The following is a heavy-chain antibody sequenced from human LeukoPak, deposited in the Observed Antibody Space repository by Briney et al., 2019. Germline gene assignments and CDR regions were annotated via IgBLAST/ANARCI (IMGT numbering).Heavy chain of an antibody. Sequence: SETLSLTCTVSGGSISSYYWSWIRQPPGKGLEWIGYIYYSGSTNYNPSLKSRVTISVDTSKNQFSLKLSSVTAADTSVYYCASDGVSAAARSFDLWGRSTLVTVSS. CDR2: IYYSGST. CDR1: GGSISSYY. V-gene: IGHV4-59*01. J-gene: IGHJ2*01. CDR3: ASDGVSAAARSFDL. D-gene: IGHD6-13*01.